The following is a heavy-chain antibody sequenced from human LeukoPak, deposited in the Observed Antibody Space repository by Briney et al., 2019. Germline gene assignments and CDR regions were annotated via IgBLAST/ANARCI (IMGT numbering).Heavy chain of an antibody. CDR1: GYTFTSYA. CDR2: INTNTGNP. J-gene: IGHJ5*02. D-gene: IGHD6-19*01. Sequence: ASVKCSCKASGYTFTSYAMNWVREAPGQGLEWMGWINTNTGNPTYAQGFTGRFVFSLGTSVSTAYLQISSLKAEDTAVYYCVSSGWDDAGALDATSWMYFRFDPWGQGTLVTVSS. CDR3: VSSGWDDAGALDATSWMYFRFDP. V-gene: IGHV7-4-1*02.